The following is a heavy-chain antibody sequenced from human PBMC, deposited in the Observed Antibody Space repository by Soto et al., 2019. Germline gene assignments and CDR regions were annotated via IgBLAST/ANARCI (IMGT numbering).Heavy chain of an antibody. J-gene: IGHJ4*02. CDR1: GFSLRTTGVG. CDR3: AHTWGLPFDY. Sequence: QITLKESGPTLVEPTQTLTLTCTYSGFSLRTTGVGVGWIRQPPGKALEWLGIIYWNDDKPYSPSLKNRFTLTSDISKSQVVLTMTNMDAVDTATYYCAHTWGLPFDYWGQGTLVIVSS. CDR2: IYWNDDK. D-gene: IGHD3-16*01. V-gene: IGHV2-5*01.